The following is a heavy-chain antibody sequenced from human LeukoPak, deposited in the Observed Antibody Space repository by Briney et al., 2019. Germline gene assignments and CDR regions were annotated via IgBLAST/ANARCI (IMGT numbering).Heavy chain of an antibody. CDR1: VYTFTTYG. J-gene: IGHJ5*02. D-gene: IGHD6-6*01. V-gene: IGHV1-18*01. CDR2: ISAYNGNT. Sequence: ASVKVSCKASVYTFTTYGINWVRQAPGQGLEWMGWISAYNGNTNYAQNLQGRVTLTTDTSASTAYMELRSLRSDDTAVYYCARDLIAARPGWFDPWGQGTLVIVSS. CDR3: ARDLIAARPGWFDP.